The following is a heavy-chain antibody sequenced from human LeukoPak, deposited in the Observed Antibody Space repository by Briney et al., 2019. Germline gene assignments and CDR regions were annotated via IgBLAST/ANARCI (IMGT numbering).Heavy chain of an antibody. D-gene: IGHD3-22*01. CDR2: ISGSGGST. Sequence: GGSLRLSCTVSGFTVSTNSMSWVRQTPGKGLEWVSAISGSGGSTYYADSVKGRFTISRDNSKNTLYLQMNSLRAEDTAVYYCAKDPYDSSGYYLDYWGQGTLVNVSS. J-gene: IGHJ4*02. CDR1: GFTVSTNS. V-gene: IGHV3-23*01. CDR3: AKDPYDSSGYYLDY.